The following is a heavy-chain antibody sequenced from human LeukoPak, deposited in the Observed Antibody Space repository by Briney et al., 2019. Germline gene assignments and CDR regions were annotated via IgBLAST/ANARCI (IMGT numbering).Heavy chain of an antibody. CDR3: ARGSQLGYYFDY. V-gene: IGHV3-30*19. Sequence: PGRSLRLSCAASGFAFSSNGMLWARQAPGKGLEWVAVISYDGSNKYYADSVKGRFTISRDNSKNTLYLQMNSLRAEDTAVYYCARGSQLGYYFDYWGQGTLVTVSS. J-gene: IGHJ4*02. D-gene: IGHD6-6*01. CDR2: ISYDGSNK. CDR1: GFAFSSNG.